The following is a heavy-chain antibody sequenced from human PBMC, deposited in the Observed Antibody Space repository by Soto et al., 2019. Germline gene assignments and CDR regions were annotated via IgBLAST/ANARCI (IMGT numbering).Heavy chain of an antibody. J-gene: IGHJ6*03. CDR1: GGSISSYY. V-gene: IGHV4-59*08. CDR3: ARRAHQSRHPWVVVVGHMDV. Sequence: VQTSETLSLTCTVSGGSISSYYWSWIRQPPGKGLEWIGYIYYSGSTNYNPSLKSRVTISVDTSKNQFSLKLSSVTAADTAVYYCARRAHQSRHPWVVVVGHMDVWGKGTTVTVSS. CDR2: IYYSGST. D-gene: IGHD3-22*01.